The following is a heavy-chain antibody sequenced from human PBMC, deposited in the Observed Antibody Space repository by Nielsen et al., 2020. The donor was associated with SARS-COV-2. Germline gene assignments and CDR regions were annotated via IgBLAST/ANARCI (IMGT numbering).Heavy chain of an antibody. CDR2: IYYSGST. CDR3: ARGGRFSSGWRVFDY. D-gene: IGHD6-19*01. V-gene: IGHV4-28*03. Sequence: SETLSLTCAVSGYSISSSNWWGWIRQPPGKGLEWIGYIYYSGSTYYNPSLKSRVTISVDTSKNQFSLKLSSVTAADTAVYYCARGGRFSSGWRVFDYWGQGTLVTVSS. CDR1: GYSISSSNW. J-gene: IGHJ4*02.